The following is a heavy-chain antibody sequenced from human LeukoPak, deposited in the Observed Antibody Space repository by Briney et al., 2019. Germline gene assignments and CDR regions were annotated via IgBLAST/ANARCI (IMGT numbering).Heavy chain of an antibody. V-gene: IGHV4-59*01. CDR3: AAGFYYFDY. CDR2: IYYSGTT. CDR1: GGSISSYY. Sequence: SETLSLTCTVSGGSISSYYRNWVRQPPGKGLEWIGYIYYSGTTNYNPSLTSRVTILLDTSKNQFSLKLRSVTAADTAVYYCAAGFYYFDYSGQGTLVTVSS. D-gene: IGHD3-10*01. J-gene: IGHJ4*02.